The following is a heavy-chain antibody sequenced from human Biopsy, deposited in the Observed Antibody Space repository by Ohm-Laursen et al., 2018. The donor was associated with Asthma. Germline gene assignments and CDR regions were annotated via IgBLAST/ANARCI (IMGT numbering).Heavy chain of an antibody. J-gene: IGHJ4*02. Sequence: SETLSLTCTVSGGSITSSSYYWGWIRQPPGKGMEWIGSMYHSGSPYYHPSLKSRATISVDTSKNQLALKTISVPAADTAVYFCVRHQYSSSWSTFDYWGQGALVTVSS. CDR3: VRHQYSSSWSTFDY. D-gene: IGHD3-22*01. CDR2: MYHSGSP. V-gene: IGHV4-39*01. CDR1: GGSITSSSYY.